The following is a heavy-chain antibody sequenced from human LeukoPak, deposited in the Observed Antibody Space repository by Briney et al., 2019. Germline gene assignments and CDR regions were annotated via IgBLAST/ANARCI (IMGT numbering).Heavy chain of an antibody. CDR1: GFTFSSYA. V-gene: IGHV3-30*04. CDR3: AREEWLQLSYYFDY. D-gene: IGHD5-24*01. Sequence: GGSLRLSCAASGFTFSSYAMHWVRQAPGKGLEWVAVISYDGSNKYYADSVKGRFTISRDNSKNTLYLQMNSLRAEDTAVYYCAREEWLQLSYYFDYWGQGTLVTVSS. J-gene: IGHJ4*02. CDR2: ISYDGSNK.